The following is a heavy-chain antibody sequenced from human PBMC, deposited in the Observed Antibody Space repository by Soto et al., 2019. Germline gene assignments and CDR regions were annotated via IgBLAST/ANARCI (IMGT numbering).Heavy chain of an antibody. J-gene: IGHJ4*02. Sequence: QVQLVESGGGVVQPGRSLRLSCAASGFTFSSYGMQWVRQSPGEGPEWVAIVANDGSNQYYAESVKGRFTISRDNSKTTVFLEMDSLRPEDTAVYYCARSSGGSSWYPPYYRGQGTLVTVSS. V-gene: IGHV3-30*03. CDR2: VANDGSNQ. D-gene: IGHD6-13*01. CDR1: GFTFSSYG. CDR3: ARSSGGSSWYPPYY.